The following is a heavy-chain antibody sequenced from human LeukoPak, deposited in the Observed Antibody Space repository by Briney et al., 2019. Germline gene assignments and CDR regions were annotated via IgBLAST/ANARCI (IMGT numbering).Heavy chain of an antibody. V-gene: IGHV3-33*08. D-gene: IGHD3-10*01. CDR1: GFTVGNNQ. CDR3: ARVGVTSHYYGSGSFLDY. CDR2: IWYDGSNK. J-gene: IGHJ4*02. Sequence: GGSLRLSCAASGFTVGNNQMTWVRQASGKGLEWVAVIWYDGSNKYYADSVKGRFTISRDNSKNTLYLQMNSLRAEDTAVYYCARVGVTSHYYGSGSFLDYWGQGTLVTVSS.